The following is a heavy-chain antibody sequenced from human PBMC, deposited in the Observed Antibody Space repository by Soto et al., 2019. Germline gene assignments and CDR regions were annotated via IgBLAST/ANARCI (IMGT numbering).Heavy chain of an antibody. Sequence: ASVKVSCKASGGTFSSYAISWVRQAPGQGLEWMGGIIPIFGTANYAQKFQGRVTITADESTSTAYMELSSLRSEDTAVYYCARDINAAAGMFYYYGMDVWGQGTTVTVSS. CDR2: IIPIFGTA. D-gene: IGHD6-13*01. CDR3: ARDINAAAGMFYYYGMDV. V-gene: IGHV1-69*13. CDR1: GGTFSSYA. J-gene: IGHJ6*02.